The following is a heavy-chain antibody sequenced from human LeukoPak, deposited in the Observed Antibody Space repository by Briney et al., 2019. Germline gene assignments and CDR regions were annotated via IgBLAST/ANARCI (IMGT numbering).Heavy chain of an antibody. J-gene: IGHJ3*02. D-gene: IGHD3-3*01. V-gene: IGHV3-21*01. Sequence: KAGGSLRLSCAASGFTFSSYSMNWVRQAPGKGLEWVSSISSSSSYIYYADSVKGRFTISRDNAKNSLYLQMNSLRAEDTAVYYCARDQFLGWSGYFGGGGRKDDAFDIWGQGTMVTVSS. CDR1: GFTFSSYS. CDR3: ARDQFLGWSGYFGGGGRKDDAFDI. CDR2: ISSSSSYI.